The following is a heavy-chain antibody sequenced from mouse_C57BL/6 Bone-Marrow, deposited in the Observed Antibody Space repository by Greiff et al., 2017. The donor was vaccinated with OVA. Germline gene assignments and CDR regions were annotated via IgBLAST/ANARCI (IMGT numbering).Heavy chain of an antibody. Sequence: VQLQQSGAELARPGASVKMSCKASGYTFTSYTMHWVKQRPGQGLEWIGYINPSSGYTKYNQKFKDKATLTADKSSSTAYMQLSSLTSVDSAVYYCARNDYDDGDVAYAMDYWGQGTSVTVSS. CDR3: ARNDYDDGDVAYAMDY. D-gene: IGHD2-4*01. J-gene: IGHJ4*01. V-gene: IGHV1-4*01. CDR2: INPSSGYT. CDR1: GYTFTSYT.